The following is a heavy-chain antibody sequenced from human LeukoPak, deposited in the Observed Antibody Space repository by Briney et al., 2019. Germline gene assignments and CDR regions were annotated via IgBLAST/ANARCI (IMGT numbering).Heavy chain of an antibody. V-gene: IGHV1-2*02. Sequence: ASVKVSCKAPGYTFTGYYMHWVRQAPGQGLEWMGWINPNSGGTNYAQKFQGRVTMTRDTSISTAYMELSRLRSDDTAVYYCARAVVRGVINSPLGYWGQGTLVTVSS. CDR2: INPNSGGT. CDR3: ARAVVRGVINSPLGY. D-gene: IGHD3-10*01. CDR1: GYTFTGYY. J-gene: IGHJ4*02.